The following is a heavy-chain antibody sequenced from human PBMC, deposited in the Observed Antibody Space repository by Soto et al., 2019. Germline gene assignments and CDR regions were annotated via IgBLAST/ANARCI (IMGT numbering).Heavy chain of an antibody. CDR3: GQSRGHIPLWEPGNYSSYGMDV. J-gene: IGHJ6*02. Sequence: ASVKVSCKASGGTFSSYAISWVRQAPGQGLEWMGGIIPIFGTANYAQKFQGRVTITADESTSTAYMELSSLRSEDTAVYYCGQSRGHIPLWEPGNYSSYGMDVWGQGTTVTVSS. CDR1: GGTFSSYA. V-gene: IGHV1-69*13. CDR2: IIPIFGTA. D-gene: IGHD1-26*01.